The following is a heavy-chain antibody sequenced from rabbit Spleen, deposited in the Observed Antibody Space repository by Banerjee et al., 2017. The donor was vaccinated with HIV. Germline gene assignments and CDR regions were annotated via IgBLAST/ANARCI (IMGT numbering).Heavy chain of an antibody. V-gene: IGHV1S40*01. J-gene: IGHJ6*01. D-gene: IGHD1-1*01. CDR1: GFSFSSSDY. CDR3: ARDTSSSFSSYGMDL. Sequence: QSLEESGGGLVKPGASLTLTCKASGFSFSSSDYMCWVRQAPGKGLEWIACIDTGSSGFTYFATWAKGRFTCSKTSSTTVTLQMTRLTAADTATYFCARDTSSSFSSYGMDLWGPGTLVTVS. CDR2: IDTGSSGFT.